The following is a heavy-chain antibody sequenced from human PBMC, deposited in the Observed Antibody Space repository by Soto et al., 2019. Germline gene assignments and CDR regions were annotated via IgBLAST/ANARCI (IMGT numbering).Heavy chain of an antibody. V-gene: IGHV1-18*01. CDR2: ISAYNGNT. CDR1: GYTFTSYG. J-gene: IGHJ4*02. D-gene: IGHD2-2*01. Sequence: WASVKVSCKASGYTFTSYGISWVRQAPGQGLEWMGWISAYNGNTNYAQKLQGRVTMTTDTSTSTAYMELRSLRSDDTAVYYCASTLLGCSSTSCYWAYWGQGTLVTVSS. CDR3: ASTLLGCSSTSCYWAY.